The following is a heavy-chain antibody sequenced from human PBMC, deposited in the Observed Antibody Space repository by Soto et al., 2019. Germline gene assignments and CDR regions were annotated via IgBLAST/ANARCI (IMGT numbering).Heavy chain of an antibody. V-gene: IGHV2-5*02. CDR3: AHILVANTGNWNYGAFDY. J-gene: IGHJ4*02. D-gene: IGHD1-7*01. Sequence: SGPTLVNPTETLTLTCTFSGFSLTTNGVGVGWIRQPPGKALEWLALIYWDDDKRYNPSLKSRLSITKDTSRNQVVLTMTNIDPVDTATYSFAHILVANTGNWNYGAFDYWGQGTLVTVSS. CDR2: IYWDDDK. CDR1: GFSLTTNGVG.